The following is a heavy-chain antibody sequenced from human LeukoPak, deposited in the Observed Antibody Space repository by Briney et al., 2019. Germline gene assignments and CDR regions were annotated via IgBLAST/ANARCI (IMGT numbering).Heavy chain of an antibody. CDR1: GGSFSGYY. CDR2: INHSGST. Sequence: SETLSLTCAVYGGSFSGYYWSWIRQPPGKGLEWIGEINHSGSTNYNPSLKSRVTISVDTSKNQFSLKLSSVTAADTAVYYCASGSKGYSSSTFRWSDPWGQGTLVTVSS. CDR3: ASGSKGYSSSTFRWSDP. D-gene: IGHD6-6*01. J-gene: IGHJ5*02. V-gene: IGHV4-34*01.